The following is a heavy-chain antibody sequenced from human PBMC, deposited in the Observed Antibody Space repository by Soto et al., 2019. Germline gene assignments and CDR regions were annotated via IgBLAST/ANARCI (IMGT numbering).Heavy chain of an antibody. CDR2: IIPIFGTA. CDR3: ASPTTPLYYYSGMDV. Sequence: QVPLVQSGAEVKKPGSSVKVSCKASGGTFSSYAISWVRQAPGQGLEWMGGIIPIFGTANYAQKFQGRVTITAAESTSTAYMELSSLRSEDTAVYYCASPTTPLYYYSGMDVWGQGTTVTVSS. J-gene: IGHJ6*02. CDR1: GGTFSSYA. D-gene: IGHD1-7*01. V-gene: IGHV1-69*12.